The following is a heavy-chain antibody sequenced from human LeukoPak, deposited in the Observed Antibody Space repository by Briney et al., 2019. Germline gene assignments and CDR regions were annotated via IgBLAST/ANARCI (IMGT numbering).Heavy chain of an antibody. V-gene: IGHV3-30*02. CDR2: IRYDGSNK. J-gene: IGHJ5*02. CDR1: GFTFSSYG. CDR3: AKWTPDYYGSGNEGLGFDP. D-gene: IGHD3-10*01. Sequence: TGGSLRLSCAASGFTFSSYGMHWVRQAPGKGLEWVEFIRYDGSNKYYADSVKGRFTISRDNSKNTLYLQMNSLRAEDTAVYYCAKWTPDYYGSGNEGLGFDPWGQGTLVTVSS.